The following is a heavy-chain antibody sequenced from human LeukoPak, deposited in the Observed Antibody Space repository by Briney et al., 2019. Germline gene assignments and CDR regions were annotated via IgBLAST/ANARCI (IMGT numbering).Heavy chain of an antibody. V-gene: IGHV3-7*01. J-gene: IGHJ3*02. CDR3: ARVLQILVGNDALDI. CDR1: GFTFSSYW. D-gene: IGHD2-15*01. Sequence: GGSLRLSCAASGFTFSSYWMSWVRQAPGKGLEWVANIKQDGSEKYYVDSVKGRFTISRDNAKNSLYLQMNSLRAEDTAVYYCARVLQILVGNDALDIWGQGTMVTVSS. CDR2: IKQDGSEK.